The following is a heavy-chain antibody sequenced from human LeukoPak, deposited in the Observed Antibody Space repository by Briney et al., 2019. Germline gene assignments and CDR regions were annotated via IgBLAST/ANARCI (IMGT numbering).Heavy chain of an antibody. V-gene: IGHV4-34*01. CDR2: INDSGSL. CDR1: GGSFSGYY. CDR3: ARLPTDLDYYDSSAGYFDY. D-gene: IGHD3-22*01. J-gene: IGHJ4*02. Sequence: SETLSLTCAVYGGSFSGYYWSWIRQPPGKGLEWIGEINDSGSLNYNPSLKSRVTISVDTSKNQFSLKLSSVTAADTAVYYCARLPTDLDYYDSSAGYFDYWGQGTLVTVSS.